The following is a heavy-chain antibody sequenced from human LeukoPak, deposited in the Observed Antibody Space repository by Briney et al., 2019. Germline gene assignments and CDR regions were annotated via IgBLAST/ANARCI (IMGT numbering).Heavy chain of an antibody. CDR1: GFSFSTYW. J-gene: IGHJ4*02. CDR3: AKVAKYYSGPENYYFFEQ. Sequence: GESRRLSCAAPGFSFSTYWMSWFRQAPGKGLGGGANINQEGTVKYYVDSVKGRFTVSRDYAKNSVYLQMKRLRVEDTAVYYCAKVAKYYSGPENYYFFEQWGQGTPVTASS. D-gene: IGHD3-10*01. CDR2: INQEGTVK. V-gene: IGHV3-7*01.